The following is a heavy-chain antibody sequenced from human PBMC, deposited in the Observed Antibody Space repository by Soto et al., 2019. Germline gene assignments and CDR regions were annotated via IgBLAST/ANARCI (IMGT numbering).Heavy chain of an antibody. J-gene: IGHJ6*02. D-gene: IGHD3-22*01. CDR2: ICISCDST. V-gene: IGHV3-23*01. Sequence: GGSLRLSCAASGFTFSNYAMYWVRQAPGKGLEWVSAICISCDSTSYADSVKGRFTISRDNSKNTLYLQFNSLRAEDTAVYYCAKDPSYDSSGYYPTHYYYYGMDVWGQGTTVTVSS. CDR1: GFTFSNYA. CDR3: AKDPSYDSSGYYPTHYYYYGMDV.